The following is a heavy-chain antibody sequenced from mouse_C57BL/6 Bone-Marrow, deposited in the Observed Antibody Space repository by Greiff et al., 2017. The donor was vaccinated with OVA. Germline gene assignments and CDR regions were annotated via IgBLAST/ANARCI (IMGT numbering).Heavy chain of an antibody. Sequence: EVQVVESGGGLVQSGRSLRLSCATSGFTFSDFYMEWVRQAPGKGLEWIAASRNKANDYTTEYSASVKGRFIVSRDTSQSILYLQMNALRAEDTAIYYCAREVYDYGYFDVWGTGTTVTVSS. CDR1: GFTFSDFY. V-gene: IGHV7-1*01. CDR2: SRNKANDYTT. J-gene: IGHJ1*03. D-gene: IGHD2-3*01. CDR3: AREVYDYGYFDV.